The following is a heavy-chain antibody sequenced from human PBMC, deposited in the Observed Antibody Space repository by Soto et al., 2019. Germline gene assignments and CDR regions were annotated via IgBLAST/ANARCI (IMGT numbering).Heavy chain of an antibody. CDR1: VFTFSSYG. CDR3: AKDLVGYSSSSYFDY. D-gene: IGHD6-13*01. V-gene: IGHV3-30*18. Sequence: GGSLRLSCAASVFTFSSYGMHWVRQAPGKGLEWVAVISYDGSNKYYADSVKGRFTISRDNSKNTLYLQMNSLRAEDTAVYYCAKDLVGYSSSSYFDYWGQGTLVTVSS. J-gene: IGHJ4*02. CDR2: ISYDGSNK.